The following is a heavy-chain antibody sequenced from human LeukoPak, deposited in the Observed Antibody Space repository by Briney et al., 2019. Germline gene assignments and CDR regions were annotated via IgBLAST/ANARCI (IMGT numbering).Heavy chain of an antibody. J-gene: IGHJ5*02. CDR2: IRYDGSNK. D-gene: IGHD3-10*01. V-gene: IGHV3-30*02. Sequence: GGSLRLSCAASGFTFSSYAMSWVRQAPGKGLEWVAFIRYDGSNKYYADSVKGRFTISRDNSKNTLYLQMNSLRAEDTAVYYCAKDWSDKSITMVRVPDAHNWFDPWGQGTLVTVSS. CDR1: GFTFSSYA. CDR3: AKDWSDKSITMVRVPDAHNWFDP.